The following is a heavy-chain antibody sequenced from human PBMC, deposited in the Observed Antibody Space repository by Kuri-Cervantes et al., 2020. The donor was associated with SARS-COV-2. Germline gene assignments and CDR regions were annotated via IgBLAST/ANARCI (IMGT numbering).Heavy chain of an antibody. Sequence: ASVKVSCKASGGTFSSYTISWVRQAPGQGLEWMGWINPNSGGTNYAQKFQGRVTMTRDTSTSTVYMELSSLRSEDTAVYYCARDLGYCSGGSCYGYGFDPWGQGTLVTVSS. J-gene: IGHJ5*02. D-gene: IGHD2-15*01. V-gene: IGHV1-2*02. CDR1: GGTFSSYT. CDR3: ARDLGYCSGGSCYGYGFDP. CDR2: INPNSGGT.